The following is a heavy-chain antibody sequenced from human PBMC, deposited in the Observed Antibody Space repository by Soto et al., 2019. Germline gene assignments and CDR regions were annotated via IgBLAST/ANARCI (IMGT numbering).Heavy chain of an antibody. CDR2: IYYSGST. Sequence: SETLSLTCTVSGGSISSSRYYWGWIRQPPGKGLEWIGSIYYSGSTYYNPSLKSRVTISVDTPDNQFSLRLSSVTAADTALYYCARDMIAVAGLYHFDYWGQGILVTVSS. D-gene: IGHD6-19*01. J-gene: IGHJ4*02. CDR3: ARDMIAVAGLYHFDY. CDR1: GGSISSSRYY. V-gene: IGHV4-39*02.